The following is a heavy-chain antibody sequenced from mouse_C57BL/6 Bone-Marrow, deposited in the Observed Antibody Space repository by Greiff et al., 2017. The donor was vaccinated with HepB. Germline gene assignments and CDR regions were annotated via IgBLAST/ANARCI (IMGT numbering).Heavy chain of an antibody. CDR1: GFTFSDFY. V-gene: IGHV7-1*01. CDR2: SRNKANDYTT. CDR3: ARDADGYYGYFDV. D-gene: IGHD2-3*01. J-gene: IGHJ1*03. Sequence: EVNVVESGGGLVQSGRSLRLSCATSGFTFSDFYMEWVRQAPGKGLEWIAASRNKANDYTTEYSASVKGRFIVSRDTSQSILYLQMNALRAEDTAIYYCARDADGYYGYFDVWGTGTTVTVSS.